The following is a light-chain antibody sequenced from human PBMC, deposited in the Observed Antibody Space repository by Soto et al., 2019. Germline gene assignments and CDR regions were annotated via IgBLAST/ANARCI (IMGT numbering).Light chain of an antibody. Sequence: QSVLTQPPSVSGTPGQRVTISCSGSSSNIGSDYVYWFQQLPGTAPKVLIYRNNQRPSGVPERFSGSKSGNTASLTISGLQAEDEADYYCSSYTSSSLHVVFGGGTKLTVL. J-gene: IGLJ2*01. CDR2: RNN. CDR3: SSYTSSSLHVV. V-gene: IGLV1-47*01. CDR1: SSNIGSDY.